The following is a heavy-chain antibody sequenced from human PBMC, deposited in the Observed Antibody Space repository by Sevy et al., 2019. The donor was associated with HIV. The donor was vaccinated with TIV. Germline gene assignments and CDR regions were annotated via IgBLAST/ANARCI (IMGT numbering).Heavy chain of an antibody. CDR2: IIPIFGTA. V-gene: IGHV1-69*13. Sequence: ASVKVSCKASGGTFSSYAISWVRQAPGQGLEWMGGIIPIFGTANYAQKFQGRVTITADESTSTAYMELSSLRSEDTAVYYCARDRRSITIFGVVTIYFDYWGQGTLVTVSS. CDR1: GGTFSSYA. D-gene: IGHD3-3*01. CDR3: ARDRRSITIFGVVTIYFDY. J-gene: IGHJ4*02.